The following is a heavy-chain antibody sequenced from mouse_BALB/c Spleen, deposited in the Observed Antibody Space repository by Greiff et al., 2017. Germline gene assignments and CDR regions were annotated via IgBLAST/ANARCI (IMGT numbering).Heavy chain of an antibody. V-gene: IGHV14-4*02. J-gene: IGHJ3*01. CDR1: GFNIKDYY. CDR2: IDPENGDT. D-gene: IGHD1-1*01. Sequence: EVQLQQSGAELVRSGASVKLSCTASGFNIKDYYMHWVKQRPEQGLEWIGWIDPENGDTEYAPKFQGKATMTADTSSNTAYLQLSSLTSEDTAVYYCNAPILRSAWFAYWGQGTLVTVSA. CDR3: NAPILRSAWFAY.